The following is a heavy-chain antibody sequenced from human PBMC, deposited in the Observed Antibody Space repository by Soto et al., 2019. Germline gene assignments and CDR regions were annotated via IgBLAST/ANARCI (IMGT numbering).Heavy chain of an antibody. J-gene: IGHJ4*02. CDR2: ISSSSSTI. D-gene: IGHD6-19*01. CDR3: ARDPPPGWHFDY. V-gene: IGHV3-48*02. Sequence: EAQLVESGGGLVQPGGSLRLSCAASGFTFSSYSMNWVRQAPGKGLEWISYISSSSSTIYYADSVQGPFTISRDNARNHRYLQINARRDRDTARYSGARDPPPGWHFDYWGQGALVTVSS. CDR1: GFTFSSYS.